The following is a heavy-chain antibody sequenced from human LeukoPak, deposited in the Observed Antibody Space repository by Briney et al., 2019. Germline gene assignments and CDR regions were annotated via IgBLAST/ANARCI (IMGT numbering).Heavy chain of an antibody. Sequence: SGGSLRLSCAASGFTFSSYSMNWARQAPGKGLEWVSSISSSSSYIYYADSVKGRFTISRDNAKNSLYLQMNSLRAEDTAVYYCARDAGSRIQLWLRSYYYMDVWGKGTTVTVSS. CDR3: ARDAGSRIQLWLRSYYYMDV. CDR1: GFTFSSYS. V-gene: IGHV3-21*01. CDR2: ISSSSSYI. D-gene: IGHD5-18*01. J-gene: IGHJ6*03.